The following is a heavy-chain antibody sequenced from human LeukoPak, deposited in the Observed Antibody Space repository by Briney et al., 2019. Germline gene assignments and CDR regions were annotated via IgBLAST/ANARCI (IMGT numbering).Heavy chain of an antibody. CDR2: ISYDGSNK. D-gene: IGHD2-2*02. V-gene: IGHV3-30-3*01. Sequence: GGPLRLSCAASGFTFSSYAMHWVRQAPGKGLEWVAVISYDGSNKYYADSVKGRFTISRDNSKNTLYLQMNSLRAEDTAVYYCARDRVPAAIGDYFDYWGQGTLVTVSS. CDR1: GFTFSSYA. J-gene: IGHJ4*02. CDR3: ARDRVPAAIGDYFDY.